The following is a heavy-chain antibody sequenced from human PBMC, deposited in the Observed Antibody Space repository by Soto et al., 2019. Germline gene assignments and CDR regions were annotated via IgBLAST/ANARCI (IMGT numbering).Heavy chain of an antibody. CDR1: GYTFTNYG. CDR3: ATRSSAFDY. V-gene: IGHV1-18*01. CDR2: ITTDKGKT. Sequence: QVQLVQSGPEVKKPGASVKVSCKTSGYTFTNYGISWVRQAPGQGLEWMGWITTDKGKTTYAQKFQGRVTMTTDTSTSTAYMELRSLRCDGTVMYYCATRSSAFDYWGQGTLVTVSS. J-gene: IGHJ4*02.